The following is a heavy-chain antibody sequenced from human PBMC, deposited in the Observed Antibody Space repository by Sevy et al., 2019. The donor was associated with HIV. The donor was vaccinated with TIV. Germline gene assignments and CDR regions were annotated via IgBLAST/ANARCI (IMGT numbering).Heavy chain of an antibody. CDR1: GFTFDDYT. V-gene: IGHV3-43*01. CDR2: ISGDAKKT. CDR3: AKDIPGYSGFDH. D-gene: IGHD3-10*01. J-gene: IGHJ4*02. Sequence: GGSLRLSCAASGFTFDDYTMHWVRQVPGKGLEWVSLISGDAKKTDYADFVEGRFTVSRDNRKNSLYLQMNSLRGEDTALYFCAKDIPGYSGFDHWGQGTLVTVSS.